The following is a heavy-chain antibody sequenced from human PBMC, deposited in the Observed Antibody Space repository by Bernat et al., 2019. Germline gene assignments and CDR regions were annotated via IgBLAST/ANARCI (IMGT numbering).Heavy chain of an antibody. CDR3: TRVNRGLNWNYRDDY. CDR2: IYVDSST. J-gene: IGHJ4*02. CDR1: EFTFSTNY. V-gene: IGHV3-66*01. Sequence: EVHLVESGEGLVRPGGSLSLSCAASEFTFSTNYMSWFRKPPGKGLSWVSLIYVDSSTYYADSMRGRFTISRDNSKNTLYFQMNSLRAEDTAVYYCTRVNRGLNWNYRDDYWGQGTLVTVSS. D-gene: IGHD1-7*01.